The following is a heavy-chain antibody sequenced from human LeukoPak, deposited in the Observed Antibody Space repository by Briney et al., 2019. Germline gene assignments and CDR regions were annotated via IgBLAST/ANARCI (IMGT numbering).Heavy chain of an antibody. V-gene: IGHV3-48*03. D-gene: IGHD3-16*01. CDR2: ISSSGSTI. J-gene: IGHJ4*02. Sequence: PGGSLRLSCAASGFTFSSYEMNWVRQAPGKGLEWVSYISSSGSTIYYADSVKGRFAISRDNAKNSLYLQMNGLRAEDTAVYYCARDGGLSYPFDYWGQGTLVTVSS. CDR3: ARDGGLSYPFDY. CDR1: GFTFSSYE.